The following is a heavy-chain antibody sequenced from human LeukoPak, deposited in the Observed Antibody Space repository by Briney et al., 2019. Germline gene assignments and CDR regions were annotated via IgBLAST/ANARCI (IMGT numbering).Heavy chain of an antibody. CDR2: ISYDGSNK. V-gene: IGHV3-30-3*01. J-gene: IGHJ4*02. D-gene: IGHD3-22*01. CDR1: GFTFSSYA. CDR3: ARDADDSRAYYFDY. Sequence: GGSLRPSCAASGFTFSSYAMHWVRQAPGKGLEWVAVISYDGSNKYYADSVKGRFTISRDNSKNTLYLQMNSLRAEDTAVYYCARDADDSRAYYFDYWGQGTLVTVSS.